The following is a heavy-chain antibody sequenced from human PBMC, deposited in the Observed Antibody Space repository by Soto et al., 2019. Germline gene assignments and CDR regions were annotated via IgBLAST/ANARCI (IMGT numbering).Heavy chain of an antibody. D-gene: IGHD3-3*01. V-gene: IGHV4-39*01. CDR2: TYYTGKS. CDR1: GVSISSRDYF. Sequence: SETLSLTCSVSGVSISSRDYFWVWIRHAPGKGPEWIGTTYYTGKSDSNPSFKSRVTVSLDTSKNQVSLKLRSVTAADAAVYYCARHPAASLTSFYGVDVWGPGTTVTVSS. CDR3: ARHPAASLTSFYGVDV. J-gene: IGHJ6*02.